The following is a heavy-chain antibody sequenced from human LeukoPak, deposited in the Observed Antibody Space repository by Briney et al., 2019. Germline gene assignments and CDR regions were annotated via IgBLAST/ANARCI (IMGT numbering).Heavy chain of an antibody. Sequence: GGSLRLSCAASRFTFSSYEMNWVRQAPGKGLVWVSYISSSGNTIYYADSVKGRFTISRDNAKNSLYLQMNSLRAEDTAVYYCARKTTASGFDYWGQGTLVTVSS. D-gene: IGHD1-1*01. CDR1: RFTFSSYE. CDR2: ISSSGNTI. V-gene: IGHV3-48*03. J-gene: IGHJ4*02. CDR3: ARKTTASGFDY.